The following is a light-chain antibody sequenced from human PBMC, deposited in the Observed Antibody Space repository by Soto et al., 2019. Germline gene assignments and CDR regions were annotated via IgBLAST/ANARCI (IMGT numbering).Light chain of an antibody. CDR3: QHYDNRPFT. Sequence: DIQMTQSPSSLSASVGDRVTITCQASQDISNYLNWYQQKPGKAPKLLIYDASNLETGVPSRFSGSGSGTDFTFTISSLQPEDIATYYCQHYDNRPFTFGPWTKVDIK. V-gene: IGKV1-33*01. CDR1: QDISNY. CDR2: DAS. J-gene: IGKJ3*01.